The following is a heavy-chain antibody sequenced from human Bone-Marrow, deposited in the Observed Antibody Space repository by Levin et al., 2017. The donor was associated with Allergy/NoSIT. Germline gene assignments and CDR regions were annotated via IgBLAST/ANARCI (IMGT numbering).Heavy chain of an antibody. J-gene: IGHJ4*02. CDR2: ISYDGSNK. D-gene: IGHD3-10*01. Sequence: GESLKISCAASGFTFSSYAMHWVRQAPGKGLEWVAVISYDGSNKYYADSVKGRFTISRDNSKNTLYLQMNSLRAEDTAVYYCARDRDYGSGMYPQTFDYWGQGTLVTVSS. CDR1: GFTFSSYA. CDR3: ARDRDYGSGMYPQTFDY. V-gene: IGHV3-30-3*01.